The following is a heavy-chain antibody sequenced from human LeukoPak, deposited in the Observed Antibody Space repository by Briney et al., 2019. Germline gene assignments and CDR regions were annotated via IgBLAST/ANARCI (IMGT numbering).Heavy chain of an antibody. J-gene: IGHJ6*03. CDR1: GFTFSDYY. CDR3: ARILDYYYYMDV. Sequence: GGSLRLSCAASGFTFSDYYMSWIRQAPGKGLEWVSYISSSGSTIYYADSVRGRFTISRDNAKNSLYLQMNSLRAEDTAVYYCARILDYYYYMDVWGKGTTVAVSS. V-gene: IGHV3-11*01. CDR2: ISSSGSTI.